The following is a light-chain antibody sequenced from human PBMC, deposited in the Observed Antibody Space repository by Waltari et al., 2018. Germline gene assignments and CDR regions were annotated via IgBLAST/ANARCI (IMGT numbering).Light chain of an antibody. J-gene: IGLJ2*01. V-gene: IGLV2-8*01. CDR3: SAYAGSNNVV. Sequence: QSALTQPPSASGSPGQSVTISCTGTSSDVGSYNYVSWYQQHPGKAPKLMIYEVSKRPSGVPDRFSGSKSGNTASLTGSGRQAEDEADYYCSAYAGSNNVVFGGGTKLTVL. CDR1: SSDVGSYNY. CDR2: EVS.